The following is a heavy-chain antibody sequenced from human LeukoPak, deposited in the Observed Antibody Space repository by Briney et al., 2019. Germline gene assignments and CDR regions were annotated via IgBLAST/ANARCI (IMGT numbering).Heavy chain of an antibody. CDR1: GYTFSGYY. J-gene: IGHJ4*02. Sequence: ASVKVSCKASGYTFSGYYIHWVRQAPGQGLEWMGWINPNSGAPNYAQKFQGGVTMTRDTSITTFYMEVSRLRSDDTAVYYCARYNWNDVVSALGYWGQGTLVTVSS. V-gene: IGHV1-2*02. CDR2: INPNSGAP. D-gene: IGHD1-1*01. CDR3: ARYNWNDVVSALGY.